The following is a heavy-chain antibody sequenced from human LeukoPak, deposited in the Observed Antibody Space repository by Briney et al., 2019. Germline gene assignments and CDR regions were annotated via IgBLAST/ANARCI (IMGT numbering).Heavy chain of an antibody. CDR3: ARGGGSSGF. Sequence: SETLSLTCAVYGGSFSGYYWSWIRQPPGKGLEWIGEINHSGSTNYNPSLKSRVTISVDTSKNQFSLKLSSVTAADTAVDYCARGGGSSGFWGQGTLVTVSS. J-gene: IGHJ4*02. D-gene: IGHD6-19*01. CDR2: INHSGST. V-gene: IGHV4-34*01. CDR1: GGSFSGYY.